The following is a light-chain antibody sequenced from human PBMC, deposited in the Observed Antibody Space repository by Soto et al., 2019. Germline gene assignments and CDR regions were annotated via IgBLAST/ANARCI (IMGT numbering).Light chain of an antibody. V-gene: IGLV2-8*01. Sequence: QSVLTQPPSASGSLGQSVTISCTGTSSDVGTYNYVSWYQQHPGKAPKLMIYEVTKRPSGVPDRFSGSRSAITASLTVSGLQAEDEADYYCSSYAGINNFVVFGGGTKVTVL. J-gene: IGLJ2*01. CDR2: EVT. CDR1: SSDVGTYNY. CDR3: SSYAGINNFVV.